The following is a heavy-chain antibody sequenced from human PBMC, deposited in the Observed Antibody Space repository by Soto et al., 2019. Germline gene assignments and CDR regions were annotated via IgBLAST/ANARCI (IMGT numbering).Heavy chain of an antibody. J-gene: IGHJ4*02. CDR2: ISWNSGSI. D-gene: IGHD3-10*01. Sequence: GGSLRLSCAASGFTFDDYAMHWVRQAPGKGLEWVSGISWNSGSIGYADSVKGRFTISRDNAKNSLYLQMNSLRAEDTALYYCAKDIRVRGVITLVDYWGQGTLVTVSS. V-gene: IGHV3-9*01. CDR3: AKDIRVRGVITLVDY. CDR1: GFTFDDYA.